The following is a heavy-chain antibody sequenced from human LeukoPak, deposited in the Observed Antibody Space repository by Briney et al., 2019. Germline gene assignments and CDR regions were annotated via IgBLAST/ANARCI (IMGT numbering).Heavy chain of an antibody. V-gene: IGHV4-4*07. CDR3: ARGTRPFTKLERRFDY. J-gene: IGHJ4*02. CDR2: IYTSGST. Sequence: SETLSLTCTVSGGSISSYYWSWIRQPAGKGLEWIGRIYTSGSTNYNPSLKSRVTMSVDTSKNQFSLKLSSVTAADTAVYYCARGTRPFTKLERRFDYWGQGTLVTVSS. D-gene: IGHD1-1*01. CDR1: GGSISSYY.